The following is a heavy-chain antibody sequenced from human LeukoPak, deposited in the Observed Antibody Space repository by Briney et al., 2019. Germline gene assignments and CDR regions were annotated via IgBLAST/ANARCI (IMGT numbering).Heavy chain of an antibody. CDR3: ARGGSVSCHH. CDR1: GFTFSSYS. CDR2: ISSSSSTI. J-gene: IGHJ1*01. Sequence: PGGSLRLSCAASGFTFSSYSMNWVRQAPGKGLEWVSYISSSSSTIYYADSVKGRFTISRDNAKNSLYLQMNSLGAEDTAVYYCARGGSVSCHHWGQGTLVTVSS. V-gene: IGHV3-48*04. D-gene: IGHD2-2*01.